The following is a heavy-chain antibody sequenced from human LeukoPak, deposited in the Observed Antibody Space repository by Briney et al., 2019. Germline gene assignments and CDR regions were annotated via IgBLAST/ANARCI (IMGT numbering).Heavy chain of an antibody. Sequence: GGSLRLSCAASGFTFSSYGMHWVRQAPGKGLEWVAVIWYGGSNKYYADSVKGRFTISRDNSKNTLYLQMNSLRAEDTAVYYCAKTSYYDFWSGYSAHYFDYWGQGTLVTVSS. CDR3: AKTSYYDFWSGYSAHYFDY. CDR2: IWYGGSNK. D-gene: IGHD3-3*01. J-gene: IGHJ4*02. CDR1: GFTFSSYG. V-gene: IGHV3-30*02.